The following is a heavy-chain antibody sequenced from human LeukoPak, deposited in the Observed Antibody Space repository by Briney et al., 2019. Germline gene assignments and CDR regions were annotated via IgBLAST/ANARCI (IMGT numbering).Heavy chain of an antibody. D-gene: IGHD6-6*01. Sequence: PSETLSLTCTVSGGSISSSSYYWGWIRQPPGKGLEWIGSIYYSGSTYYNPSLKSRVTISVDTSKNQFSLKLSSVTAADTAVYYCASAYSSSLLLPNYYYYYYMEVWGKGTTVTVSS. CDR3: ASAYSSSLLLPNYYYYYYMEV. J-gene: IGHJ6*03. CDR2: IYYSGST. CDR1: GGSISSSSYY. V-gene: IGHV4-39*01.